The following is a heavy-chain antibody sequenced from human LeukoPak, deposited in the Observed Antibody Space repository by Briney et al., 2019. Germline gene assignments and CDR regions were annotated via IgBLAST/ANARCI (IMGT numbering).Heavy chain of an antibody. CDR1: GYTFTSYG. CDR2: ISAYNGNT. J-gene: IGHJ5*02. Sequence: ASVKVSCKASGYTFTSYGISWVRQAPGQGLEWMGWISAYNGNTNHAQKLQGRVTMTTDTSTSTAYMELRSLRSDDTAVYYCARDWCSSTSCYQNWFDPWGQGTLVTVSS. V-gene: IGHV1-18*01. D-gene: IGHD2-2*01. CDR3: ARDWCSSTSCYQNWFDP.